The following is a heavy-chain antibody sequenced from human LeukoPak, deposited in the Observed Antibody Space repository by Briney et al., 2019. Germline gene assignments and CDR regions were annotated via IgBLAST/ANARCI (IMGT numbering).Heavy chain of an antibody. Sequence: PSETLSLTCTVSVGSISSGDYYWSWIRQPPGKGLEWIGYIYYSGSTYYNPSLKSRVTISVDTSKNQFSLKLSSVTAADTAVYYCARDAYVASEYYFDYWGQGTLVTVSS. CDR1: VGSISSGDYY. D-gene: IGHD2-15*01. V-gene: IGHV4-30-4*08. J-gene: IGHJ4*02. CDR3: ARDAYVASEYYFDY. CDR2: IYYSGST.